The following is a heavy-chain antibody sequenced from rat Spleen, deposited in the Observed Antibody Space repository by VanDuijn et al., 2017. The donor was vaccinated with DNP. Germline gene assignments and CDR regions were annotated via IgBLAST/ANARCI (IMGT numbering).Heavy chain of an antibody. V-gene: IGHV3-1*01. J-gene: IGHJ4*01. D-gene: IGHD1-1*01. CDR2: ISYSGSP. CDR3: ARLRLEWELRAMDA. CDR1: GYSITSNY. Sequence: EVQLQESGPGLVKPSQSLSLPCSVTGYSITSNYWGWIRKFPGNKMEWIGHISYSGSPRYNPSLKSRLSITRDTSKNQFFLQLDSVTTEDTATYYCARLRLEWELRAMDAWGQGTSVTVSS.